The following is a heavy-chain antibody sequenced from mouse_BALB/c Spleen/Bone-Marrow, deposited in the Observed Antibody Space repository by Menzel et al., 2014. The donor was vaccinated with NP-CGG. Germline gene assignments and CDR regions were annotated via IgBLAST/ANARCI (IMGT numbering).Heavy chain of an antibody. CDR2: IRNKANGYTT. V-gene: IGHV7-3*02. Sequence: EVMLVESGGGLVQPGGSLRLSCATSGFTFTDYYMSWVRRPPGKALEWLAFIRNKANGYTTEYSASVKGRFTISRDNSQSILYPQMNTLRAEDSATYYCARDMGLLRFDYWGHGTTLTVSS. CDR1: GFTFTDYY. CDR3: ARDMGLLRFDY. J-gene: IGHJ2*01. D-gene: IGHD1-1*01.